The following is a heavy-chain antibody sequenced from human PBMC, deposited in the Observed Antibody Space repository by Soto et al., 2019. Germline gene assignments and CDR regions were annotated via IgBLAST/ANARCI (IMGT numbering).Heavy chain of an antibody. CDR3: AREGRGKKAGYNGLVSLGY. Sequence: VSCKASGYTFTNYGVTWVRQAPGHGLEWLGRIIPIFNSTKYAQSFQGRVTITADKSTSTASLELSSLRSDDTAVYYCAREGRGKKAGYNGLVSLGYWGQGTLVTVSS. CDR2: IIPIFNST. D-gene: IGHD2-2*02. J-gene: IGHJ4*02. CDR1: GYTFTNYG. V-gene: IGHV1-69*06.